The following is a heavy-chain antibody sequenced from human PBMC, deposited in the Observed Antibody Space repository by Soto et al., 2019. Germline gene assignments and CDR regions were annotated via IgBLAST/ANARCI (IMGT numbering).Heavy chain of an antibody. J-gene: IGHJ6*02. CDR3: AKDMEMGTTIFYGMDV. CDR2: ISWNSGTI. CDR1: GFTFDEYA. D-gene: IGHD3-3*01. V-gene: IGHV3-9*01. Sequence: PGGSLRLSCAASGFTFDEYAMHWVRQAPGKGLEWVSGISWNSGTIGYADSVKGRFTVSRDNAKNSLYLQMNSLTAEDTAFYYCAKDMEMGTTIFYGMDVWGQGTTVTVSS.